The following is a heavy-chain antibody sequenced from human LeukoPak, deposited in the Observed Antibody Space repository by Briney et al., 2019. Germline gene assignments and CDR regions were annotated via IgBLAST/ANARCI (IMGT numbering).Heavy chain of an antibody. Sequence: GGSLRLSCAASGFTFSNYWMHWVRQAPGKGLFWVSRINGDGSSTNYADSVKGRFTISRDNAKNTLYLQMNSLRAEDTAVYYCARGGQPNDFWGQGTLVTVSS. J-gene: IGHJ4*02. V-gene: IGHV3-74*01. CDR1: GFTFSNYW. CDR3: ARGGQPNDF. D-gene: IGHD1-26*01. CDR2: INGDGSST.